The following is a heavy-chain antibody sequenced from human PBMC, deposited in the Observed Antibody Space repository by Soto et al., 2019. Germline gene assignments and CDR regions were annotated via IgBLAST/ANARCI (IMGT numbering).Heavy chain of an antibody. CDR1: GGTFSSYT. V-gene: IGHV1-69*02. J-gene: IGHJ4*02. Sequence: QVQLVQSGAEVKKPGSSVKVSCKASGGTFSSYTISWVRQAPGQGLEWMGRIIPILGLANYAQKFQGRVTITADKATSTAYMELSSLRCEDTAVYYCAGEGNYGDYDGGFDYWGQGTLVTVSS. D-gene: IGHD4-17*01. CDR2: IIPILGLA. CDR3: AGEGNYGDYDGGFDY.